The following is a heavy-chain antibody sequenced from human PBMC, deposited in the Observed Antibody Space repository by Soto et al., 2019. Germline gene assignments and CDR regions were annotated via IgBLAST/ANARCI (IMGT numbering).Heavy chain of an antibody. V-gene: IGHV1-3*05. J-gene: IGHJ4*02. CDR1: GYTFTSYA. CDR3: ARDTMVALDY. Sequence: QVQLVQSGAEEKKPGASVKVSCQASGYTFTSYAMHWVRQAPGQRLEWMGWINAGNGNTKYSQKFQGRVTITRDTAASTDYMELSSLRSEDTAVYYCARDTMVALDYWGQGTLVTVSS. D-gene: IGHD2-15*01. CDR2: INAGNGNT.